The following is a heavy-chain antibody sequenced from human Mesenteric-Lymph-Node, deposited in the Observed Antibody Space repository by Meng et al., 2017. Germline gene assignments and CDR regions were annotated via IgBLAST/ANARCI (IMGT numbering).Heavy chain of an antibody. D-gene: IGHD3-16*01. CDR3: AGGSYAAY. V-gene: IGHV3-7*01. Sequence: GESLKISCAASGFSFGSYWMNWVRQAPGKGLEWVANIKQDGSEKNYVDSVRGRFTTSRDNTKNSLYLQMNSLRVEDTAVYYGAGGSYAAYWGQGTLVTVSS. CDR1: GFSFGSYW. CDR2: IKQDGSEK. J-gene: IGHJ4*02.